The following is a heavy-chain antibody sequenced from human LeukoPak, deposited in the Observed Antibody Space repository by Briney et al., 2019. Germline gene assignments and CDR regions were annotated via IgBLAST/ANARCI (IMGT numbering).Heavy chain of an antibody. CDR1: GYTFTSCY. CDR2: INPSGGST. J-gene: IGHJ6*03. D-gene: IGHD1-26*01. V-gene: IGHV1-46*01. CDR3: ASTSGSYSYYMDV. Sequence: ASVKVSCKASGYTFTSCYMHWVRQAPGQGLEWMGIINPSGGSTSYAQKFQGRVTMTRDMSTSTVYMELSSLRSEDTAVYYCASTSGSYSYYMDVWGKGTTVTVSS.